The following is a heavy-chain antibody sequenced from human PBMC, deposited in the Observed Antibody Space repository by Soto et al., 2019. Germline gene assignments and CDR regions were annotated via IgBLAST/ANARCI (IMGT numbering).Heavy chain of an antibody. CDR2: ISGSGGST. J-gene: IGHJ4*02. V-gene: IGHV3-23*01. CDR3: AKNPAGDFWSGYYDY. CDR1: GFTFSSYA. D-gene: IGHD3-3*01. Sequence: GGSLRLSCAASGFTFSSYAMSWVRQAPGKGLEWVSAISGSGGSTYYADSVKGRFTISRDNSKNMLYLQMNSLRAEDTAVYYCAKNPAGDFWSGYYDYWGQGTLVTVSS.